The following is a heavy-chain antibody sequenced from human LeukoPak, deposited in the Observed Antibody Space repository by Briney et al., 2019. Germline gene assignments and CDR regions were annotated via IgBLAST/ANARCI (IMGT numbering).Heavy chain of an antibody. V-gene: IGHV5-51*01. CDR3: ARLVPDLVGWFDP. CDR2: IYPGDSDT. Sequence: GESLKISCKGSGYSFTSYWIGGVRQMPGKGLEGMGIIYPGDSDTRYSPSFQGQVTISADKSISTAYLQWSSLKASDTAMYYCARLVPDLVGWFDPWGQGTLVTVSS. CDR1: GYSFTSYW. J-gene: IGHJ5*02. D-gene: IGHD2-2*01.